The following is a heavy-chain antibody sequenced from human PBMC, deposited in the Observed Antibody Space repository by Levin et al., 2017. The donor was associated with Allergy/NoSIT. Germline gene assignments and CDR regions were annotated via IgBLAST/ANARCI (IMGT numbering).Heavy chain of an antibody. V-gene: IGHV3-7*01. CDR1: GFILSAYC. J-gene: IGHJ4*02. CDR3: ARYSGSYSFSY. CDR2: IKEDGSDK. D-gene: IGHD1-26*01. Sequence: SCAASGFILSAYCMSWVRQAPGKGLEWVANIKEDGSDKYYVDSVKGRFTISRDNAKNSLYLQMNSLRAEDTAVYYCARYSGSYSFSYWGQGTLVTVSS.